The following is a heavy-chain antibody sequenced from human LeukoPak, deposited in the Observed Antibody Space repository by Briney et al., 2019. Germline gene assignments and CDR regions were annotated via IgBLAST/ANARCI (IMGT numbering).Heavy chain of an antibody. CDR1: GYTFASYG. D-gene: IGHD3-22*01. CDR3: ARAETCGYRDIPVIPGH. Sequence: ASVKVSCKASGYTFASYGISWVRQAPGQGLEWMGWISPYNGNTNYAQKLQGRVSMTTDTSTSTAYMELRSLRSDDTAVYYCARAETCGYRDIPVIPGHWGQGTLVTVSS. J-gene: IGHJ4*02. V-gene: IGHV1-18*01. CDR2: ISPYNGNT.